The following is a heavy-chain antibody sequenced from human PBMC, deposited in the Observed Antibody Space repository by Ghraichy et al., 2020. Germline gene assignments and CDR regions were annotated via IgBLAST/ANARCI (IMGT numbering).Heavy chain of an antibody. CDR2: TYYRSKWYN. J-gene: IGHJ5*02. Sequence: SQTLSLTCAISGDSVSSNSAAWNWIRQSPSRGLEWLGRTYYRSKWYNDYAVSVKSRITINPDTSKNQFSLQLNSVTPEDTAVYYCARDGCSSTSCYFWFDPWGQGTLVTVSS. CDR1: GDSVSSNSAA. D-gene: IGHD2-2*01. V-gene: IGHV6-1*01. CDR3: ARDGCSSTSCYFWFDP.